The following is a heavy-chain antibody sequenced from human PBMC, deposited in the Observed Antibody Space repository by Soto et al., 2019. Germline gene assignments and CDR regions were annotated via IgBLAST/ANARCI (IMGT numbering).Heavy chain of an antibody. J-gene: IGHJ5*02. Sequence: EEKLVQSGGGLVRPGGSLRLSCVGSGITFSNYWMNWVRQTPGKGLEWAANIKPDGSAKAYVDSVKGRFTVARYNDKNSLYLQMNRLRAEDTAVYFCAALDICNPWGQGTLGTVSS. D-gene: IGHD2-2*03. CDR1: GITFSNYW. CDR2: IKPDGSAK. CDR3: AALDICNP. V-gene: IGHV3-7*01.